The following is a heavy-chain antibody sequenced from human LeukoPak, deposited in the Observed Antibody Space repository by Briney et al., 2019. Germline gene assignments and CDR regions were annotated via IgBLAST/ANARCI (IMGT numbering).Heavy chain of an antibody. CDR2: IYYSGST. CDR3: AREGEDCSGGSCYTSEYFQH. D-gene: IGHD2-15*01. Sequence: SETLSLTCTVSGGSISSYYWSWVRQPPGKGLEWIGYIYYSGSTNYNPSLKSRGTISIDTYKSQFSLKLSSVTAADTAVYYCAREGEDCSGGSCYTSEYFQHWGQGTLVTVSS. V-gene: IGHV4-59*01. CDR1: GGSISSYY. J-gene: IGHJ1*01.